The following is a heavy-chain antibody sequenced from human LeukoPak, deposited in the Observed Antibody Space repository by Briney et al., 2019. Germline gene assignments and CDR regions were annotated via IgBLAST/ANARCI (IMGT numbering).Heavy chain of an antibody. CDR2: INSDGSST. Sequence: GGSLRLSCAASGFTLSRSWMHWVRQAPGKGLVWVSRINSDGSSTSYADSAKGRFTISRDNAKNTLYLQMSSLRAEDTAVYYCARDKGFWAYSGSYFDYWGQGNLVTVSS. CDR1: GFTLSRSW. CDR3: ARDKGFWAYSGSYFDY. J-gene: IGHJ4*02. V-gene: IGHV3-74*01. D-gene: IGHD1-26*01.